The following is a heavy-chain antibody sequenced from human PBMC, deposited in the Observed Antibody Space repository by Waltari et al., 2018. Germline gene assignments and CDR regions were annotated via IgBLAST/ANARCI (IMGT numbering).Heavy chain of an antibody. D-gene: IGHD2-15*01. J-gene: IGHJ5*02. CDR2: VYRSGRT. V-gene: IGHV4-4*02. CDR1: GDSMSSPYW. CDR3: ARDRGRGLYLDT. Sequence: QLQLQESGPGLVKPSGTLSLRCAVSGDSMSSPYWWSWVRQSPQKGLEWIGQVYRSGRTNYNPSFASRVTITMDTSNNQFSLKVTSATAADTAVYYCARDRGRGLYLDTWGPGTLVTVSP.